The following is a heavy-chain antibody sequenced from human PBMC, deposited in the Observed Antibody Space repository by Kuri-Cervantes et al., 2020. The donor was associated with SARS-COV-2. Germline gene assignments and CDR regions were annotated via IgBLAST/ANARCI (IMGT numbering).Heavy chain of an antibody. CDR1: GGSFSGYY. Sequence: SETLSLTCAVYGGSFSGYYWSWIRQPPGKGLEWIGEINHSGSTNYNPSLKSRVTISVDTSKNQFSLKLSSVTAADTAVYYCARARIAAGGGYYYMDVWGKGTTVTVSS. CDR3: ARARIAAGGGYYYMDV. D-gene: IGHD6-25*01. V-gene: IGHV4-34*01. J-gene: IGHJ6*03. CDR2: INHSGST.